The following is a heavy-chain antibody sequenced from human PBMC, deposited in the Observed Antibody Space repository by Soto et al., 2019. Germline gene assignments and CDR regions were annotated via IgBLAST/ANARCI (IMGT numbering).Heavy chain of an antibody. J-gene: IGHJ4*02. CDR1: GGSINSGGYC. CDR3: TRGILV. D-gene: IGHD5-18*01. V-gene: IGHV4-31*01. Sequence: QVQLQESGPGLVKPSQTLSLTCTVSGGSINSGGYCWGWIRQHQGKGLDWIGCISYCGSTSYNPSLKSPVTISVDTSKNQSSLKLTSVTAADTAVYYSTRGILVWGQGALITVSS. CDR2: ISYCGST.